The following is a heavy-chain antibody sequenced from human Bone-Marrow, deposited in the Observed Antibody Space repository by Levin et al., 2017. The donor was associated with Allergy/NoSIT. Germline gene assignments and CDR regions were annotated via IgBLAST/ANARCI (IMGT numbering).Heavy chain of an antibody. V-gene: IGHV3-48*04. CDR3: ARDVGPAAIDYYGMDV. Sequence: PGGSLRLSCAASGFTFSGYSMNWVRQAPGKGLEWVSYITSSSRTMYYADSVKGRFTISRDNAKHSLYLQMNSLRADDTAVYYCARDVGPAAIDYYGMDVWGQGTTVTVSS. D-gene: IGHD2-2*01. J-gene: IGHJ6*02. CDR1: GFTFSGYS. CDR2: ITSSSRTM.